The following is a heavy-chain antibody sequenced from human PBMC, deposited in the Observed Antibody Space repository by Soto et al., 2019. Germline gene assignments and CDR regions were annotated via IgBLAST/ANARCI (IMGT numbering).Heavy chain of an antibody. V-gene: IGHV5-51*01. CDR3: GRGLALRGRRRLWSTP. Sequence: GESLKISCQASGYTFSNYWIAWVRQLPEKGLEWMGVIYPGDSDTRYSPSFQGQVTISADKSTNTVHLQWSSLKASDTAMYYCGRGLALRGRRRLWSTPWAQGTLV. CDR2: IYPGDSDT. J-gene: IGHJ5*02. CDR1: GYTFSNYW. D-gene: IGHD3-10*01.